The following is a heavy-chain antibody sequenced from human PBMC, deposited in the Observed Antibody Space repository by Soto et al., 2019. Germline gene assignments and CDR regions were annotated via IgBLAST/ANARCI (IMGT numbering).Heavy chain of an antibody. Sequence: QVQLVQSGAEVKKPGSSVKVSCKASGGTFSSYAISWVRQAPGQGLEWMGGIIPIFGTANYAQKFQGRVTITAYESTSTAYMELSSLRSEDTAVYYCAITVVRDSYYYFCMDVWGQGTTVTVSS. CDR2: IIPIFGTA. V-gene: IGHV1-69*01. D-gene: IGHD2-15*01. CDR3: AITVVRDSYYYFCMDV. J-gene: IGHJ6*02. CDR1: GGTFSSYA.